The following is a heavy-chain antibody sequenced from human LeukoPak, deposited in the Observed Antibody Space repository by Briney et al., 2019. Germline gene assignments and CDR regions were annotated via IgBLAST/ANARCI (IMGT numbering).Heavy chain of an antibody. J-gene: IGHJ4*02. V-gene: IGHV3-30*04. D-gene: IGHD3-10*02. CDR3: ARHVGY. CDR2: ISYDGSNK. CDR1: GFTFSSYA. Sequence: GGSLRLSCAASGFTFSSYAMHWVRQAPGKGLEWVAVISYDGSNKYYADSVKGRFTISRDNSKNTLYLQMNSLRAEDTAVYYCARHVGYWGQGTLVTVSS.